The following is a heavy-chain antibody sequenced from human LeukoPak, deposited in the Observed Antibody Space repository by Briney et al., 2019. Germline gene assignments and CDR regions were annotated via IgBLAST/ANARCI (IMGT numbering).Heavy chain of an antibody. CDR1: GDSISSSSYY. Sequence: SETLSLTCTVSGDSISSSSYYWGWIRQPPGKGLEWIGSIYYSGSTYYNPSLKSRVTISVDTSKNLFSLKLSSVTAADTAVYYCARRGNVLLWFGETLYYFDYWGQGTLVTVSS. J-gene: IGHJ4*02. V-gene: IGHV4-39*01. D-gene: IGHD3-10*01. CDR3: ARRGNVLLWFGETLYYFDY. CDR2: IYYSGST.